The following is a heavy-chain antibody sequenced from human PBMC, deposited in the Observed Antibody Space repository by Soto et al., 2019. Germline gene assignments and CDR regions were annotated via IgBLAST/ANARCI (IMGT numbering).Heavy chain of an antibody. CDR2: ISNDGNNK. CDR3: AKDAAAPDTFDF. CDR1: GFTFSSYA. Sequence: QVQLVESGGGVVQPGRSLRLSCAASGFTFSSYAMHWVRQAPGKGLEWVAVISNDGNNKHYADSVRGRFTISRDNSKNTLYLQMNSLRAEDTAVFHCAKDAAAPDTFDFWGQGTLVTVSS. D-gene: IGHD6-13*01. J-gene: IGHJ4*02. V-gene: IGHV3-30-3*01.